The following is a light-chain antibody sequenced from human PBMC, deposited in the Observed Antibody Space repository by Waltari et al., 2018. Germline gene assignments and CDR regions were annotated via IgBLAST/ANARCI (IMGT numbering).Light chain of an antibody. CDR3: QQYNDWST. V-gene: IGKV1-5*01. Sequence: DIQMTQSPSTLSASVGDRVTITCRASQRISDWLAWYQQKPGKAPKLLIYDASPLESGVPSRFSGSGSGTEFTLTISSLQPDDFATYYCQQYNDWSTFGQGTKLEI. CDR1: QRISDW. J-gene: IGKJ2*01. CDR2: DAS.